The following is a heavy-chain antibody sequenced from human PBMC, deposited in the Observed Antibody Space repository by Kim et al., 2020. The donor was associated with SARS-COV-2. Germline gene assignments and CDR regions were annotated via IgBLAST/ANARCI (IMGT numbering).Heavy chain of an antibody. CDR2: IYYSGST. V-gene: IGHV4-59*13. J-gene: IGHJ5*02. CDR1: GGSISSYY. Sequence: SETLSLTCTVSGGSISSYYWSWIRQPPGKGLEWIGYIYYSGSTNYNPSLKSRVTISVDTSKNQFSLKLSSVTAADTAAYYCARGRIGYNWFDPWGQGTLVTVSS. CDR3: ARGRIGYNWFDP. D-gene: IGHD1-26*01.